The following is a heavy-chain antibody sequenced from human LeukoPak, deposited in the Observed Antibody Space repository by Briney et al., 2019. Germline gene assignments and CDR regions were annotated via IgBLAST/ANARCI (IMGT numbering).Heavy chain of an antibody. Sequence: PGGSLRLSCAASGFTFSSYEMNWVRQAPGKGLEWVSYISSSGSTIYYADSVKGRFTISRDNAKNSLYLQMNSLRAEDTAVYYCARLYSSGWYIGPDAFDIWGQGTMVTVSS. D-gene: IGHD6-19*01. CDR3: ARLYSSGWYIGPDAFDI. V-gene: IGHV3-48*03. CDR1: GFTFSSYE. CDR2: ISSSGSTI. J-gene: IGHJ3*02.